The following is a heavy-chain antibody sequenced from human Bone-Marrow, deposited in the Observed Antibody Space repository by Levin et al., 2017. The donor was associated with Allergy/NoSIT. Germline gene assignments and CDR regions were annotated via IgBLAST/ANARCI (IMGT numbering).Heavy chain of an antibody. CDR3: AAEGVAATGWFDP. CDR2: IYYSGST. J-gene: IGHJ5*02. V-gene: IGHV4-59*01. D-gene: IGHD2-15*01. Sequence: PSETLSLTCTVSGGSISSYYWSWIRQPPGKGLEWIGYIYYSGSTNYNPSLKSRVTISVDTSKNQFSLKLSSVTAADTAVYYCAAEGVAATGWFDPWGQGTLVTVSS. CDR1: GGSISSYY.